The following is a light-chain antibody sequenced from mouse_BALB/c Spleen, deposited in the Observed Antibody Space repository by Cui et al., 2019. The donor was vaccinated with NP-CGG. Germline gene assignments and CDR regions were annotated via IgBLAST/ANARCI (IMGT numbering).Light chain of an antibody. J-gene: IGLJ1*01. CDR3: ALWYSNHWV. CDR2: GTR. Sequence: QAVVTQESALTTSPGETVTLTYRPRTGTVTTSNYANWVQEKPDHLFTGLIGGTRNRAPGVPARFSGSLIGDKAALTITGAQTEDEAIYFCALWYSNHWVFGGGTKLTVL. V-gene: IGLV1*01. CDR1: TGTVTTSNY.